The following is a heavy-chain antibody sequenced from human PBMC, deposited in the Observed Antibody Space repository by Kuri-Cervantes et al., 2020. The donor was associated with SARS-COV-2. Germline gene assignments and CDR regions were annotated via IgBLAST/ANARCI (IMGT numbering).Heavy chain of an antibody. V-gene: IGHV5-51*01. J-gene: IGHJ3*02. CDR1: GYSFTSYW. Sequence: GESLKISCKGSGYSFTSYWIGWVRQMPGKGLEWMGIIYPGDSDTRYSPSFQGQVTISADKSISTAYLQWSSLKASDTAMYYCARDLMTTVTTGAFDIWGQGTMVTVSS. CDR2: IYPGDSDT. D-gene: IGHD4-17*01. CDR3: ARDLMTTVTTGAFDI.